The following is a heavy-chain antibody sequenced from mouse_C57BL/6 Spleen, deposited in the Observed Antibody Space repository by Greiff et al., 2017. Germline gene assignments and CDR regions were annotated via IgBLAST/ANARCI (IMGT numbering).Heavy chain of an antibody. V-gene: IGHV5-4*01. CDR2: ISDGGSYT. CDR3: ARDTRTTVVYFDY. J-gene: IGHJ2*01. Sequence: EVMLVESGGGLVKPGGSLKLSCAASGFTFSSYAMSWVRQTPEKRLEWVATISDGGSYTYSPDNVKGRFTISRDNAKNNLYLQMSHLKSEDTAMYYCARDTRTTVVYFDYWGQGTTLTVSS. D-gene: IGHD1-1*01. CDR1: GFTFSSYA.